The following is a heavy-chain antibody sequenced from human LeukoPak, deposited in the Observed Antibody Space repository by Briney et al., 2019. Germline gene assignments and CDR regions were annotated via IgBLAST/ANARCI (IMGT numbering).Heavy chain of an antibody. CDR3: AKGEYYYDSSGSIDAFDI. CDR1: GFTFSSYS. CDR2: IRYDGSNK. V-gene: IGHV3-30*02. J-gene: IGHJ3*02. Sequence: GGSLRLSCAASGFTFSSYSMNWVRQAPGKGLEWVAFIRYDGSNKYYADSVKGRFTISRDNSKNTLYLQMNSLRAEDTAVYYCAKGEYYYDSSGSIDAFDIWGQGTMVTVSS. D-gene: IGHD3-22*01.